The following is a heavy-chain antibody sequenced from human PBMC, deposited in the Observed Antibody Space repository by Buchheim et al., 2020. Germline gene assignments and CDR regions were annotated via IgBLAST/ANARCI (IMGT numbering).Heavy chain of an antibody. Sequence: QVQLVQSGAEVKKPGASVKVSCKASGYTFTSYYMHWVRQAPGQGLEWMGIINPSGGSTSYAQKFQGRVTMTRDTSTNTVYMELSSLRSEDTAVYYCARDPLAVAGRGPGYYYGMDVWGQGTT. J-gene: IGHJ6*02. D-gene: IGHD6-19*01. CDR3: ARDPLAVAGRGPGYYYGMDV. CDR2: INPSGGST. V-gene: IGHV1-46*01. CDR1: GYTFTSYY.